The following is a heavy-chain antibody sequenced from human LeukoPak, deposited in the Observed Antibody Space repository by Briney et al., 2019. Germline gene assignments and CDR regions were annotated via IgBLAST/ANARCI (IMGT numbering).Heavy chain of an antibody. CDR3: ARADYYYFMDV. CDR1: GFIFRSYE. Sequence: RPGGSLRLSCAASGFIFRSYEMNWVRQAPGKGLEWVSYISSSGDTIYYADSVKGRFTISRDNAKNSLYLQMNSLRAEDTAVYYCARADYYYFMDVWGKGTTVTISS. J-gene: IGHJ6*03. V-gene: IGHV3-48*03. CDR2: ISSSGDTI.